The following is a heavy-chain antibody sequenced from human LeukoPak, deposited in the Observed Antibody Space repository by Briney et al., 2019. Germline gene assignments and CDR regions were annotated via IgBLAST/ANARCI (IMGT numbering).Heavy chain of an antibody. CDR2: IKEDGSKK. D-gene: IGHD3-22*01. CDR3: AKGSYDSSGYNY. V-gene: IGHV3-7*03. J-gene: IGHJ4*02. CDR1: GFTFSSYS. Sequence: PGGSLRLSCAASGFTFSSYSMNWVRQAPGKGLEWVANIKEDGSKKDYVDSVKGRFTISRDNAKNSLYLQMGSLRAEDTAVYYCAKGSYDSSGYNYWGQGTLVTVSS.